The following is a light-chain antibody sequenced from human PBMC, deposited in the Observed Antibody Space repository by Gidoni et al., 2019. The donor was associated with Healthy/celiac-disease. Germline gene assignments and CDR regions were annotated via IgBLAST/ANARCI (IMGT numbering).Light chain of an antibody. CDR3: QQSYSTPRT. V-gene: IGKV1-39*01. CDR1: QSISIY. CDR2: AAS. J-gene: IGKJ2*01. Sequence: DIQMTLSPSSLSASVGDRLTITRRASQSISIYLNWYPQKPGKAPKLLIYAASSLQRGVPSRFSGSGSGTDFTLTISSLQPEDFATYYCQQSYSTPRTFGQGTKLEIK.